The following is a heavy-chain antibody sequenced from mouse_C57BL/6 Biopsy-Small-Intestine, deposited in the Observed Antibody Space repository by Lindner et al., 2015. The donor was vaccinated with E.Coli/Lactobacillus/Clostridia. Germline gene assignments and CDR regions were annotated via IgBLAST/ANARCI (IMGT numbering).Heavy chain of an antibody. D-gene: IGHD1-1*01. Sequence: VQLQESGAELMKPGASVKLSCKATGYTFTGYWIQWVKQRPGQGLEWIGVINPYNGGTNYNQKFKDKATLTADKSSSTAYMHFSSLTSEDSAVYYCSRGGNGSSPYYYVMDYWGQGTSVTVST. CDR2: INPYNGGT. V-gene: IGHV1-9*01. J-gene: IGHJ4*01. CDR1: GYTFTGYW. CDR3: SRGGNGSSPYYYVMDY.